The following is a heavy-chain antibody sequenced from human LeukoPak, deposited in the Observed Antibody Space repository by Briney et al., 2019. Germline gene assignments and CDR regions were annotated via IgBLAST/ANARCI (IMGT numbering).Heavy chain of an antibody. CDR2: LDPEDGEM. J-gene: IGHJ4*02. D-gene: IGHD1-26*01. Sequence: GASVKVSCKASGHTLTELSLHWVRQAPGKGLEWMGGLDPEDGEMIYSQKFQGRVNMTEDTSTDIAYMEMSSLRSEDTAVYYCATGRTWWDLLNYWGQGTLVTVSS. CDR1: GHTLTELS. CDR3: ATGRTWWDLLNY. V-gene: IGHV1-24*01.